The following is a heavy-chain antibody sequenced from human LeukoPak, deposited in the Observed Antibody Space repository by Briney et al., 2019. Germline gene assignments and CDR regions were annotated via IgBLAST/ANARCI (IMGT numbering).Heavy chain of an antibody. D-gene: IGHD6-19*01. CDR2: ISSSGSTI. CDR3: ASAVVSGWYFLDY. V-gene: IGHV3-48*03. J-gene: IGHJ4*02. Sequence: PGGSLRLSCAASGFTYSSYEMNWVRQGPGKGLEWVSYISSSGSTIYYADSVKGRFTISRDNAKNSLYLQMNSLRAEDTAVYYCASAVVSGWYFLDYWGQGTLATVSS. CDR1: GFTYSSYE.